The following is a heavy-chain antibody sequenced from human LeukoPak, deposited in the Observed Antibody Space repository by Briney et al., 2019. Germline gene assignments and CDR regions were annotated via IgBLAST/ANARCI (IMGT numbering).Heavy chain of an antibody. V-gene: IGHV4-59*07. CDR2: IYYSGST. D-gene: IGHD4-17*01. Sequence: SDTLSLTCTVSGGSISSYYWSWIRQPPGKGLEWIGYIYYSGSTNYNTSLKSRVNISVDTSKNHFSLKLSSVTAADTAVYYCASGQGTVTIGYLDYWGLGTLVTVSS. CDR1: GGSISSYY. J-gene: IGHJ4*02. CDR3: ASGQGTVTIGYLDY.